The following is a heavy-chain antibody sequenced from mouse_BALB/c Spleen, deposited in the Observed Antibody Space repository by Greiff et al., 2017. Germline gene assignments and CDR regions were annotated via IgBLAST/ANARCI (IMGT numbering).Heavy chain of an antibody. Sequence: EVKVVESGGGLVQPGGSMKLSCVASGFTFSNYWMNWVRQSPEKGLEWVAEIRLKSNNYATHYAESVKGRFTISRDDSKSSVYLQMNNLRAEDTGIYYCTSSTVVAGRGAMDYWGQGTSVTVSS. V-gene: IGHV6-6*02. CDR3: TSSTVVAGRGAMDY. CDR2: IRLKSNNYAT. CDR1: GFTFSNYW. J-gene: IGHJ4*01. D-gene: IGHD1-1*01.